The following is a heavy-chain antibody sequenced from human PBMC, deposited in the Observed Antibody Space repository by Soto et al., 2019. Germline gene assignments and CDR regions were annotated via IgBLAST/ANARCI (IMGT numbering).Heavy chain of an antibody. CDR3: ARRSPEDVCDI. CDR2: IYEGGNT. J-gene: IGHJ3*02. Sequence: GSLRLSCAACGFTFTNAWISWVRQAPWKGLQWIGHIYEGGNTYYTPSLESRGAISTDKSKNQFSLRLSSVTAADTAVYYCARRSPEDVCDICRQRTMVAV. V-gene: IGHV4-4*02. CDR1: GFTFTNAW.